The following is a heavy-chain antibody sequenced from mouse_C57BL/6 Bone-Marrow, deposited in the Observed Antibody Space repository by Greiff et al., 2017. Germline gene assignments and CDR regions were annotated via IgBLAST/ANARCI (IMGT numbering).Heavy chain of an antibody. J-gene: IGHJ2*01. CDR2: IYPGDGDT. CDR3: ARDWDYFDD. CDR1: GYAFSTYW. V-gene: IGHV1-80*01. Sequence: QVQLKESGAELVQPGASVKISCKVSGYAFSTYWMNWVKQRPGKGLEWIGQIYPGDGDTTYNGKFTGKATLTADKSSCTAYLPRSSLTSEDSAVYFCARDWDYFDDWGQGTTLTVSS. D-gene: IGHD4-1*01.